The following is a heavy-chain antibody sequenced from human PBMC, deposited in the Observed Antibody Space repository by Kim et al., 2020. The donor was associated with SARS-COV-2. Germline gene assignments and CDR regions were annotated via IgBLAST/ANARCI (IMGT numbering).Heavy chain of an antibody. V-gene: IGHV3-48*04. CDR3: VRENYWAFD. D-gene: IGHD1-7*01. J-gene: IGHJ3*02. Sequence: GGSLRLSCATSGFTLSLYSMNWVRQAPGKGLEWVSYISDFSSTTKYADSVKGRFTISRDNTKNSLYLQMNSLRAEDTAVYYCVRENYWAFD. CDR2: ISDFSSTT. CDR1: GFTLSLYS.